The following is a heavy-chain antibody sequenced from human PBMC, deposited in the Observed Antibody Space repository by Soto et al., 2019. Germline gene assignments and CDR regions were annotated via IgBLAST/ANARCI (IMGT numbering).Heavy chain of an antibody. V-gene: IGHV3-23*01. CDR1: GLIFSSYN. J-gene: IGHJ4*02. Sequence: PGGSLRLSCAASGLIFSSYNMSWVRQAPGKGLEWVSVISGSGGSTYYADSVKGRFTISRDNSKKTLYLQMNSLRAEDTAVYYCAKALKWNYLYYFDYWGQGTLVTVSS. CDR2: ISGSGGST. CDR3: AKALKWNYLYYFDY. D-gene: IGHD1-7*01.